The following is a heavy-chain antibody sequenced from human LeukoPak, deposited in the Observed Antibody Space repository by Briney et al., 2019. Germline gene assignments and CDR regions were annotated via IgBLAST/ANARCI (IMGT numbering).Heavy chain of an antibody. D-gene: IGHD1-7*01. V-gene: IGHV3-23*01. CDR2: LSGNGVKT. J-gene: IGHJ4*02. Sequence: GGSLRLSCAASGFAFSTFAMNWVRQAPGKGLEWVSALSGNGVKTYYADSVKGRFTISRDNSGNTLYLQMNSLRAEDTAIYFCAKDLNYAFDYWGQGAVVTVSS. CDR3: AKDLNYAFDY. CDR1: GFAFSTFA.